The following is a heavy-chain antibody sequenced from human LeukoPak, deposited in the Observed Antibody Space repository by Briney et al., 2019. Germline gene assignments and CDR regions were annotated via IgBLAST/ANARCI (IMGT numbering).Heavy chain of an antibody. V-gene: IGHV1-69*04. CDR3: ARGDSGYDWDQYYFDY. D-gene: IGHD5-12*01. CDR1: GGTFSSYA. CDR2: IIPILGIA. Sequence: SVKVSCKASGGTFSSYAISWVRQAPGQGLEWMGRIIPILGIANYAQKFQGRVTITADKSTSTAYMELSSLRSEDTAVYYCARGDSGYDWDQYYFDYWGQGTLVTVSS. J-gene: IGHJ4*02.